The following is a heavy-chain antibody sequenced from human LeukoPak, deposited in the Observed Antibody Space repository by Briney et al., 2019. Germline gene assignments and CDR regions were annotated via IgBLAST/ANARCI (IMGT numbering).Heavy chain of an antibody. CDR1: GYTFTSYA. Sequence: ASVKVSCKASGYTFTSYAMHWVRQAPGQRLEWMGWINAGNGNTKYSQKFQGRVTITRDTSASTAYMELSSLRSEDTAVYYCARPLYGSGPPAYYGMDVWGQGTTVTVSS. V-gene: IGHV1-3*01. D-gene: IGHD3-10*01. CDR3: ARPLYGSGPPAYYGMDV. CDR2: INAGNGNT. J-gene: IGHJ6*02.